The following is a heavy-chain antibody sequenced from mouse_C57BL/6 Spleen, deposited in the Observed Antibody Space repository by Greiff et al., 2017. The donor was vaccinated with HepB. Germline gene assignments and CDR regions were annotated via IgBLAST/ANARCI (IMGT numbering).Heavy chain of an antibody. D-gene: IGHD2-1*01. CDR1: GFSFNTYA. V-gene: IGHV10-1*01. J-gene: IGHJ1*03. CDR2: IRSKSNNYAT. CDR3: VRHGGNHWYFDV. Sequence: EVKLMESGGGLVQPKGSLKLSCAASGFSFNTYAMNWVRQAPGKGLEWVARIRSKSNNYATYYADSVKDRFTISRDDSESMLYLQMNNLKTEDTALYYCVRHGGNHWYFDVWGTGTTLTVSS.